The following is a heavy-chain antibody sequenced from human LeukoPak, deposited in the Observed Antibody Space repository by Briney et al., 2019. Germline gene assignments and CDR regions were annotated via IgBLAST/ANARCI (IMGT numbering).Heavy chain of an antibody. J-gene: IGHJ1*01. D-gene: IGHD3-22*01. CDR3: ARSDSSGYYYVGYFQH. CDR2: INPNSGGT. V-gene: IGHV1-2*06. Sequence: GASVKVSCKASGYTFTGYYMHWVRQAPGQGLEWMGRINPNSGGTNYAQKFQGRVTMTRDTSISTAYMELSRLRSDDTAVYYCARSDSSGYYYVGYFQHWGQGTLVTVSS. CDR1: GYTFTGYY.